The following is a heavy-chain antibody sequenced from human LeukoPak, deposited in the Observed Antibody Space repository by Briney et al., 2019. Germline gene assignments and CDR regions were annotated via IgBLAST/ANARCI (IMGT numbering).Heavy chain of an antibody. CDR1: GFSFISYG. J-gene: IGHJ4*02. D-gene: IGHD4-17*01. Sequence: GSLRLSCAASGFSFISYGMHWVRQAPGKGLEWVGVISDDGRSKDYADSVKGRFTISRDNSKDTLYLQMNSLRAEDTAVYYCAKRPSDYGDYVSYFDYWGRGTLVTVSS. CDR3: AKRPSDYGDYVSYFDY. CDR2: ISDDGRSK. V-gene: IGHV3-30*18.